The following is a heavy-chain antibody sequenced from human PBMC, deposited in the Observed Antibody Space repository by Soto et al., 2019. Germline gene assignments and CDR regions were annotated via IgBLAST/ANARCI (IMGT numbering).Heavy chain of an antibody. CDR1: GCTFDNFI. J-gene: IGHJ6*02. D-gene: IGHD1-26*01. CDR3: ARNGTYSSALRQYSGMDA. V-gene: IGHV1-69*13. CDR2: IVPMLGTP. Sequence: SVKVSCKASGCTFDNFIMNWVRQTPGRGLEWMGGIVPMLGTPTYAEKFKGRVTISATGSTSTMYMEVTSLRSEYTAIYYCARNGTYSSALRQYSGMDASGRGTTVTFSS.